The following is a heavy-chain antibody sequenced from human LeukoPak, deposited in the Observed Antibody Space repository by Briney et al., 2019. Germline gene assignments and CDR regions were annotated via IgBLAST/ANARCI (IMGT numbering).Heavy chain of an antibody. V-gene: IGHV3-7*03. CDR3: AKQLVPAASFDY. CDR2: IKQDGSEK. D-gene: IGHD2-2*01. CDR1: GFTFSSYW. Sequence: PGGSLRLSCVVSGFTFSSYWMSWVRQTPGKGLEWVANIKQDGSEKFYVDSVKGRFTISRDNSKNTLYLQMNSLRAEDTAVYYCAKQLVPAASFDYWGQGTLVTVSS. J-gene: IGHJ4*02.